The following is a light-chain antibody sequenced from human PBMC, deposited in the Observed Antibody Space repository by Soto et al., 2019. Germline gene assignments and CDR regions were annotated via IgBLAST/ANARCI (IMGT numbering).Light chain of an antibody. V-gene: IGKV3-20*01. Sequence: EIVLTQSPGTLSLSPGERATLSCRASQSVSSSYLAWYQQKPGQAPRLLIYDASSRATGIPDRFSGSGSGTDFTLTISRLEPEDFAVYYCQQYGSSLTTFGQGTKVDIK. CDR1: QSVSSSY. J-gene: IGKJ1*01. CDR3: QQYGSSLTT. CDR2: DAS.